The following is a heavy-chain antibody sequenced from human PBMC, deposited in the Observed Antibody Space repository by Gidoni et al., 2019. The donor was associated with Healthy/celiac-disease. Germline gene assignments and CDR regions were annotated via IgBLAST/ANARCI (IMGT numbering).Heavy chain of an antibody. D-gene: IGHD3-10*01. CDR2: INSDGSST. CDR1: GVTFSSYW. V-gene: IGHV3-74*01. CDR3: ARESPMVRGVIDY. Sequence: EVQLVESGGGFVQPGGSLRLSWSASGVTFSSYWMHWVRQAPGKGLVWVSRINSDGSSTSYADSVKGRFPISRDNAKNTLYLQMNSLRAEDTAVYYCARESPMVRGVIDYWGQGTLVTVSS. J-gene: IGHJ4*02.